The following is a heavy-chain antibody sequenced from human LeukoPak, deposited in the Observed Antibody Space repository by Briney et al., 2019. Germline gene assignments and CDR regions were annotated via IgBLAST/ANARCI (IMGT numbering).Heavy chain of an antibody. Sequence: GGSLRLSCAASRFTFSSYWMHWVRQTPEKGLVWVSRINNHGSATNYADSVKGRFTVSRDNAQNTLYLQMSSLRAEDTAVYYCARSAFYGGTGYYYDYWGQGALVTVSS. J-gene: IGHJ4*02. CDR2: INNHGSAT. V-gene: IGHV3-74*01. D-gene: IGHD3-22*01. CDR3: ARSAFYGGTGYYYDY. CDR1: RFTFSSYW.